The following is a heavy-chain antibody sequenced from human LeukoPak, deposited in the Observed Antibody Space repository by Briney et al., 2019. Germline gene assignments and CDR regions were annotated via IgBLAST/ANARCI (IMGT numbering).Heavy chain of an antibody. CDR3: ARDPLGYGSGSPRDV. CDR1: GFTFSSYA. CDR2: ISYDGSNK. Sequence: GRSLRLSCAASGFTFSSYAMHWVRQAPGKGLEWVAVISYDGSNKYYADSVKGRFTISRDNSKNTLYLQMNSLRAEDTAVYYCARDPLGYGSGSPRDVWGQGTTVTVS. V-gene: IGHV3-30-3*01. D-gene: IGHD3-10*01. J-gene: IGHJ6*02.